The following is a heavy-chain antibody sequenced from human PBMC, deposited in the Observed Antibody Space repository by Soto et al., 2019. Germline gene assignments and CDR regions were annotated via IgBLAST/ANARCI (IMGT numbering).Heavy chain of an antibody. CDR1: GFTFSSYG. D-gene: IGHD4-17*01. Sequence: QVQLVESGGGVVQPGRSLRLSCAASGFTFSSYGMHWVRQAPGKGLEWVAVIWYDGSNKYYADSVKGRFTISRDNSKNTLYLQMNSLRAEDTAVYYCARTRDYGDYFVAFDIWGQGTMVTVSS. V-gene: IGHV3-33*01. J-gene: IGHJ3*02. CDR2: IWYDGSNK. CDR3: ARTRDYGDYFVAFDI.